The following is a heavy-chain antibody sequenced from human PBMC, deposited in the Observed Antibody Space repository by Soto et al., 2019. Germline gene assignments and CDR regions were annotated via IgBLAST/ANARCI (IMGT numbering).Heavy chain of an antibody. CDR3: ARGKGMEQNYDYQGMDV. CDR1: GYTFTTYA. Sequence: QVQVVQSGAEVKKPGASVKISCKASGYTFTTYAMHWVRQAPGQGLEWMAWINAGNGNTRYSPKFQGRVTISRDTSASTAYMELRSMRSEDTAVYYCARGKGMEQNYDYQGMDVWGQGTTVTVS. J-gene: IGHJ6*02. V-gene: IGHV1-3*01. CDR2: INAGNGNT. D-gene: IGHD3-16*01.